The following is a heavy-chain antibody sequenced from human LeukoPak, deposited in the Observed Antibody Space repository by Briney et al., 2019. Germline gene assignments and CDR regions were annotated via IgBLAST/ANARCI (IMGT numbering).Heavy chain of an antibody. J-gene: IGHJ3*02. CDR1: GGSISSYY. CDR3: ARHPSGYSSSWYSGPHAFDI. V-gene: IGHV4-59*01. CDR2: TYYSGST. Sequence: SETLSLTCTVSGGSISSYYWSWIRQPPGKGLEWIGYTYYSGSTNYNPSLKSRVTISVDTSKNQFSLKLSSVTAADTAVYYCARHPSGYSSSWYSGPHAFDIWGQGTMVTVSS. D-gene: IGHD6-13*01.